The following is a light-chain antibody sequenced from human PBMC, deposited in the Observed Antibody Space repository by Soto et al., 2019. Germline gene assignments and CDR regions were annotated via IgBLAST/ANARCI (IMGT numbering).Light chain of an antibody. CDR2: GAS. V-gene: IGKV3-11*01. Sequence: EMVMTQSPATLSVSPGEGATLSCRASQSVSSKLAWYQQKPGQAPRLLIYGASNRATGIPARFSGSGSGTDFTLTISSLEPEDFAVYYCQQSSNWPPPITFGQGTRLEIK. CDR1: QSVSSK. J-gene: IGKJ5*01. CDR3: QQSSNWPPPIT.